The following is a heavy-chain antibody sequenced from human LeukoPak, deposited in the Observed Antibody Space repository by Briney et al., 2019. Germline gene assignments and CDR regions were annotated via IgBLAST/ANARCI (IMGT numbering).Heavy chain of an antibody. D-gene: IGHD1-7*01. V-gene: IGHV3-20*04. CDR3: ARAGLYNWNYEGTAYFDY. J-gene: IGHJ4*02. CDR1: GFTFDDHG. Sequence: TGGSLRLSCAASGFTFDDHGMSWVRQAPGKGLEWVSGINWNGASTGYADSVKGRFTISRDNAKNSLYLQMNSLRAEDTALYYCARAGLYNWNYEGTAYFDYWGQGTLVTVSS. CDR2: INWNGAST.